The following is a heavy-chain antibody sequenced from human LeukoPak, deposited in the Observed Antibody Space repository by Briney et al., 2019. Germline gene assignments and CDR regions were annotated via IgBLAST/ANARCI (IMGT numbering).Heavy chain of an antibody. J-gene: IGHJ4*02. CDR1: GGSFSGYY. Sequence: PSETLSLTCAVYGGSFSGYYWSWIRQHPGKGLEWIGEINHSGGTKYNPSLNSRVTISVDTSKNQFSLKLSSVTAADTAMYYCAREGDFRPDYWGQGTLVTVSS. D-gene: IGHD2-21*01. CDR2: INHSGGT. CDR3: AREGDFRPDY. V-gene: IGHV4-34*01.